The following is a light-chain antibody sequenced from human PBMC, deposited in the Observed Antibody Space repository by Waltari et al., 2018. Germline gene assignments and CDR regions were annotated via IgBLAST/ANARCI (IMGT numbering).Light chain of an antibody. CDR2: GAS. V-gene: IGKV3-20*01. CDR1: QSVSRT. J-gene: IGKJ1*01. CDR3: QHYVRLPVT. Sequence: IVLTQSPGTLSLSPGESATLSCRASQSVSRTLAWYQQKPGQAPRLLIYGASTRATGIPDRFSGSGSGTDFSLTISRLEPEDFAVYYCQHYVRLPVTFGQGTKVEIK.